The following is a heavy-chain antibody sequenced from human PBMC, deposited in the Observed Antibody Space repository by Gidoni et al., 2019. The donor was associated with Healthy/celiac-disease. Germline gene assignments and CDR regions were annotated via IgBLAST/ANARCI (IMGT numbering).Heavy chain of an antibody. J-gene: IGHJ4*02. V-gene: IGHV3-7*01. Sequence: EVQLVESGGGLVQPGGSLRLSCAASGFTFSSYWMSWVRQAPGKGLEWVANIKQDGSEKYYVDSVKGRFTISRDNAKNSLYLQMNSLRAEDTAVYYCARVAPYDFWSGYYDGWNCFDYWGQGTLVTVSS. D-gene: IGHD3-3*01. CDR2: IKQDGSEK. CDR1: GFTFSSYW. CDR3: ARVAPYDFWSGYYDGWNCFDY.